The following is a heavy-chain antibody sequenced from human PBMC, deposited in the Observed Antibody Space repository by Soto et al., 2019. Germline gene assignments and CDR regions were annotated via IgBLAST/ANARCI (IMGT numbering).Heavy chain of an antibody. CDR1: GGSISSYY. J-gene: IGHJ5*02. CDR3: ARRTKDSTGYYNWFDP. CDR2: IYYSGST. D-gene: IGHD3-22*01. V-gene: IGHV4-59*08. Sequence: SETLSLTCTVSGGSISSYYWSWIRQPPGKGPEWIGYIYYSGSTNYNPSLKSRVTISVDTSKNQFSLKLSSVTAADTAVYYCARRTKDSTGYYNWFDPWGQGTLVTVSS.